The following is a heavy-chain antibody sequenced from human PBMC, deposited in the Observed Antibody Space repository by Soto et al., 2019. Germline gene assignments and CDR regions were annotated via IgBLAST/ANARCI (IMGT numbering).Heavy chain of an antibody. CDR2: INAGSGNT. CDR1: GYTFTHYA. Sequence: QVQLVQSGAEVKKPGASVKVSCTASGYTFTHYAIRWVRHAPGQRLEWMGFINAGSGNTKYSQTFQARLTFTKDTSASTAYIDLRDLKSEDPAIYYSVRGLAADGAWGQGTLVPVSS. CDR3: VRGLAADGA. J-gene: IGHJ5*02. V-gene: IGHV1-3*01. D-gene: IGHD6-13*01.